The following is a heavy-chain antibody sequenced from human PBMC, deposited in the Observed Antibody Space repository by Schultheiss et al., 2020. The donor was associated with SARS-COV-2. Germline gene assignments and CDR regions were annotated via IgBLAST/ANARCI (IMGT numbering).Heavy chain of an antibody. CDR2: IYYSGST. CDR1: SGSVSSGGYY. D-gene: IGHD1-1*01. CDR3: ARASNFYNTPEVIDS. Sequence: SETLSLTCTVSSGSVSSGGYYWNWIRQHPGKGLEWIGNIYYSGSTDYNPSLKSRVTISVDTSKNQFSLKLSSVTAADTAVYYCARASNFYNTPEVIDSWGQGTLVTVSS. J-gene: IGHJ4*02. V-gene: IGHV4-31*03.